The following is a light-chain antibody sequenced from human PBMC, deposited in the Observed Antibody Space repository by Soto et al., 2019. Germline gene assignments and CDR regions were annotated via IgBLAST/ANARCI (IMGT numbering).Light chain of an antibody. CDR3: QQYNNWPPWT. J-gene: IGKJ1*01. Sequence: EIVMTQSPATLSVSPGERATLSCRASQSVSSNLAWYQQKPGQAPRHRIYGASTRATAIPARFSGSGSGTEFALTISSLQSEDFAVYYCQQYNNWPPWTFGQGTKVEIK. V-gene: IGKV3-15*01. CDR1: QSVSSN. CDR2: GAS.